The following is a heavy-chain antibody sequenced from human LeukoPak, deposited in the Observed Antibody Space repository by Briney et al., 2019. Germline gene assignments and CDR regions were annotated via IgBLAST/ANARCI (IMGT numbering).Heavy chain of an antibody. CDR3: AKDSGLAYCGGDCYKGGISAFDI. CDR2: ISGSGGST. J-gene: IGHJ3*02. V-gene: IGHV3-23*01. D-gene: IGHD2-21*02. Sequence: GGSLRLSCAASGFTFSSYAMSWVRQAPGKGLEWVSAISGSGGSTYYADSVKGRFTISRDNSKNTLYLQMNSLRAEDTAVYYCAKDSGLAYCGGDCYKGGISAFDIWGQGTMVTVSS. CDR1: GFTFSSYA.